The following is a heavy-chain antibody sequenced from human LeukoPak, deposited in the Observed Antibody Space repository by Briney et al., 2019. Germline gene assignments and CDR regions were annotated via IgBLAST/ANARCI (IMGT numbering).Heavy chain of an antibody. Sequence: PGGSLRLSCAASRFTFSSHWMSGVRQAPGKGLEWVAKIKQDGSVIYYVDSVKGRFSISRDNAKNSLYLQINSLRAEDTAVYYCARDGWSYELSWGQGNLVSVSS. CDR2: IKQDGSVI. J-gene: IGHJ5*02. CDR3: ARDGWSYELS. D-gene: IGHD3-10*01. V-gene: IGHV3-7*01. CDR1: RFTFSSHW.